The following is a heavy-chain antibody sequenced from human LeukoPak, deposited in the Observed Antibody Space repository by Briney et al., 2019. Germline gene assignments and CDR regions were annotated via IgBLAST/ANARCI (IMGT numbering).Heavy chain of an antibody. CDR3: TRLRGNTFFDY. CDR2: IYPDSST. CDR1: GFTFGDYA. V-gene: IGHV3-53*01. J-gene: IGHJ4*02. Sequence: GRSLRLSCTASGFTFGDYAMSWVRQAPGKGLEWVSIIYPDSSTYYADSVKGRFTISRDTAKNTLYLQMNNLGAEDTAVYYCTRLRGNTFFDYWGPGTQVTVSS. D-gene: IGHD2/OR15-2a*01.